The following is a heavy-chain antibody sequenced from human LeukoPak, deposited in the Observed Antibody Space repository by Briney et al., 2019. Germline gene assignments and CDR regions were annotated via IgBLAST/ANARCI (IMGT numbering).Heavy chain of an antibody. Sequence: GGSLRLSCAASGFTLSSYAMSWVRQAPGKGLEWVSGISGSGDSTYYADSVKGRFTISRDNSKNTLYLQMNSLRAEDTAVYYCAKERRLLWFGEPYYFDYWGQGTLVTVSS. CDR1: GFTLSSYA. CDR2: ISGSGDST. CDR3: AKERRLLWFGEPYYFDY. J-gene: IGHJ4*02. D-gene: IGHD3-10*01. V-gene: IGHV3-23*01.